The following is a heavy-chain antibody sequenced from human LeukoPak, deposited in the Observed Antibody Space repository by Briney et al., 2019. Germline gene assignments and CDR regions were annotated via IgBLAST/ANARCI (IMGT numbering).Heavy chain of an antibody. D-gene: IGHD5-12*01. CDR1: GYTFTGYY. J-gene: IGHJ6*02. V-gene: IGHV1-2*02. Sequence: GASVKVSCKASGYTFTGYYMHWVRQAPGQGLEWMGWINPNSGGTNYAQKFQGRVTMTRDTSISTAYMGLSRLRSDDTAVYYCARGMQVATRYYYGMDVWGQGTTVTVSS. CDR3: ARGMQVATRYYYGMDV. CDR2: INPNSGGT.